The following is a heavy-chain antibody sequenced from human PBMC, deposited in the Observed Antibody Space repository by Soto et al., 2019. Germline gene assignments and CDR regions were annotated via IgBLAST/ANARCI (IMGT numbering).Heavy chain of an antibody. J-gene: IGHJ3*02. CDR3: AKTTQYAFDI. Sequence: GESLKISCQGSGYSFTSYWISWVRQMPGKGLGWMGRIDPSDSYTNYSPSFQGHVTISADKSISTAYLQWSSLKASDTAMYYCAKTTQYAFDIWGQGTMVTVSS. CDR2: IDPSDSYT. D-gene: IGHD4-17*01. V-gene: IGHV5-10-1*01. CDR1: GYSFTSYW.